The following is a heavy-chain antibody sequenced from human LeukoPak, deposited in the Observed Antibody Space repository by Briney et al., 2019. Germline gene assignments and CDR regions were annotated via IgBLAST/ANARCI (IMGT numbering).Heavy chain of an antibody. D-gene: IGHD2-2*01. J-gene: IGHJ5*02. CDR3: ARVLGKDGSSTSCYYSWFDP. CDR2: IIPIFGTA. Sequence: GASVKLSCKASGGTFSSYAISWVRQAAGHGLEWMGGIIPIFGTANYAQKFQGRVTITTDESTSTAYMELSSLRSEDTAVYYCARVLGKDGSSTSCYYSWFDPWGQGTLVTVSS. V-gene: IGHV1-69*05. CDR1: GGTFSSYA.